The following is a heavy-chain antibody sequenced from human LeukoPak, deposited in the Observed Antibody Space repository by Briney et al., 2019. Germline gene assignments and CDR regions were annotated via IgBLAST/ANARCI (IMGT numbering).Heavy chain of an antibody. CDR2: INKDENQK. CDR1: RFTFSDYW. V-gene: IGHV3-7*01. J-gene: IGHJ3*02. Sequence: GGSLRLSCAASRFTFSDYWMTWVRQAPGQGLEWVANINKDENQKQYVDSVKGRFTISRDNAKNSMYLQLNSLRAEDPGVYYCVRNRGWYALDMWGQGTMVTVSS. CDR3: VRNRGWYALDM. D-gene: IGHD6-19*01.